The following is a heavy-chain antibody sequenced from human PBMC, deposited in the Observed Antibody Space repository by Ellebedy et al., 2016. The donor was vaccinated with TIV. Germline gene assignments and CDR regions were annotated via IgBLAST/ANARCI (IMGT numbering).Heavy chain of an antibody. CDR3: ARSLEWLPGDY. CDR2: INPSGGST. D-gene: IGHD3-3*01. V-gene: IGHV1-46*01. Sequence: AASVKVSCKPSGYTFTNYNMHWVRQAPGQGLEWMGMINPSGGSTTYALKFRGRVTMTKDTSTSTLNMELSSLRFEDTAVYYCARSLEWLPGDYWGQGTLVNVSS. J-gene: IGHJ4*02. CDR1: GYTFTNYN.